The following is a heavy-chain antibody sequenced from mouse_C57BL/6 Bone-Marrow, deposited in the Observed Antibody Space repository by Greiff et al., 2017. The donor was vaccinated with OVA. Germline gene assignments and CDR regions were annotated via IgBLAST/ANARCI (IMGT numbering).Heavy chain of an antibody. D-gene: IGHD1-1*01. J-gene: IGHJ2*01. CDR2: IWSGGST. Sequence: QVQLKQSGPGLVQPSQSLSITCTVSGFSLTSYGVPWVRHSPCQGLAWLGVIWSGGSTDYNAAFISRLSISKDNSKSQVFFKMNSLQADDTAIYYCARNEGDYGSSYDYWGQGTTLTVSS. CDR3: ARNEGDYGSSYDY. V-gene: IGHV2-2*01. CDR1: GFSLTSYG.